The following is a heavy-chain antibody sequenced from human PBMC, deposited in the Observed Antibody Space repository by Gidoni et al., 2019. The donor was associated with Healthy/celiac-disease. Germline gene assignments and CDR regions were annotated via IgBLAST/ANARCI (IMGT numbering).Heavy chain of an antibody. J-gene: IGHJ4*02. D-gene: IGHD3-22*01. CDR3: ARGGWVSSGYYYDY. CDR2: SSSSSSYI. CDR1: GCTCSSYS. Sequence: EVQLVESGGGRVKPGGSLRLTCEASGCTCSSYSMNWVVQAPGKVLECVSSSSSSSSYIYYADSVNGRFTISRDNAKNSLYLQMNSLRAEDTAVYYCARGGWVSSGYYYDYWGQGTLVTVSS. V-gene: IGHV3-21*01.